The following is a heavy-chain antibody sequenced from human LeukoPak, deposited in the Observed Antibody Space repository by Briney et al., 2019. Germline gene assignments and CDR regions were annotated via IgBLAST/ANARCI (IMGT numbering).Heavy chain of an antibody. Sequence: GGSLRLSCAASGFTFSSYAMSWVRQAPGKGLEWVANINQDGSEKYYVDSVKGRFTISRDNAKNSLYLQMSSLRGEDTAVYYCARKGDALDIWGQGTMVTVSS. V-gene: IGHV3-7*01. J-gene: IGHJ3*02. CDR2: INQDGSEK. CDR3: ARKGDALDI. CDR1: GFTFSSYA.